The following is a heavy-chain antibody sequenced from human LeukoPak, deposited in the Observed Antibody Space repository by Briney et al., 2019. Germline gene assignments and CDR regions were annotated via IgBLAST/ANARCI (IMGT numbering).Heavy chain of an antibody. D-gene: IGHD7-27*01. Sequence: GGSLRLSCVGSGFTFNTSWMTWVRQAPGKGLEWVANIREDGSEISYLDSVKGRFTIFRDNAKNSLYLQMNGLRAEDTTVYYCARHWAHLDYWGQGTLVTVSS. CDR2: IREDGSEI. CDR3: ARHWAHLDY. V-gene: IGHV3-7*01. CDR1: GFTFNTSW. J-gene: IGHJ4*02.